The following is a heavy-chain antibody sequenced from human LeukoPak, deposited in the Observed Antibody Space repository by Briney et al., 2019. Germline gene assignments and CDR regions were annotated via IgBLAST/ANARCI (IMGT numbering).Heavy chain of an antibody. J-gene: IGHJ4*02. CDR2: INHSGST. Sequence: SETLSLTCAVYGGSFSGYYWSWIRQPPGKGLEWIGEINHSGSTKYNPSLKSRVTISVDTSKNQFSLKLSSVTAADTAVYYCARKGINRSGVLYDSSGRRSGSYFYWGQGTLVTVSS. CDR3: ARKGINRSGVLYDSSGRRSGSYFY. V-gene: IGHV4-34*01. CDR1: GGSFSGYY. D-gene: IGHD3-22*01.